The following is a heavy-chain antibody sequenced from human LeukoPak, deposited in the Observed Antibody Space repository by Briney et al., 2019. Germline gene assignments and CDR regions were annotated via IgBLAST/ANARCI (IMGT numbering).Heavy chain of an antibody. CDR3: ARAGYDFWSGYYTPHFDY. V-gene: IGHV4-59*01. Sequence: PSETLYLTCTVSGGSISSYYWSWIRQPPGKGLEWIGYIYYSGSTNYNPSLKSRVTISVDTSKNQFSLKLSSVTAADTAVYYCARAGYDFWSGYYTPHFDYWGQGTLVTVSS. D-gene: IGHD3-3*01. CDR1: GGSISSYY. CDR2: IYYSGST. J-gene: IGHJ4*02.